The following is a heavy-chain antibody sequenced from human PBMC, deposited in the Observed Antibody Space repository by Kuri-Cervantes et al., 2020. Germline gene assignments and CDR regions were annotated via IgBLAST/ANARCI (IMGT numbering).Heavy chain of an antibody. CDR2: ISYDGSNK. J-gene: IGHJ4*02. CDR3: AKKVFDY. CDR1: GFTFSIYA. Sequence: GESLKISCAASGFTFSIYAMSWVRQAPGKGLEWVAVISYDGSNKYYADSVKGRFTISRDNSKNTLYLQMNSLRAEDTAVYYCAKKVFDYWGQGTLVTVSS. V-gene: IGHV3-30*18.